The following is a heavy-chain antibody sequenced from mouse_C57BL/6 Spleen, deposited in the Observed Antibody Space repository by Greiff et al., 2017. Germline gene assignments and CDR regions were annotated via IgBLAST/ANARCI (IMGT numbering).Heavy chain of an antibody. D-gene: IGHD1-1*01. J-gene: IGHJ3*01. V-gene: IGHV1-15*01. CDR1: GYTFTDYE. Sequence: QVQLQQSGAELVRPGASVTLSCKASGYTFTDYEMHWVKQTPVHGLEWIGAIDPETGGTAYNQKFKGKAILTADKSSSTAYMELRSLTSEDSAVYYCTRGGYGSRSWFAYWGQGTLVTVSA. CDR3: TRGGYGSRSWFAY. CDR2: IDPETGGT.